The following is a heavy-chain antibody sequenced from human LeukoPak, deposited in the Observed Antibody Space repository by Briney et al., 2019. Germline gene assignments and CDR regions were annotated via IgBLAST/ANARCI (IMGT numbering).Heavy chain of an antibody. CDR3: ARGSFGELLG. CDR1: GFTFSSYS. CDR2: INSDGSST. Sequence: GGSLRLSCAASGFTFSSYSMNWVRHAPGKGLVWVSRINSDGSSTSYADSVKGRFTISRDNAKNTLYLQMDSLRAEDTAVYYCARGSFGELLGWGQGTLVTVSS. V-gene: IGHV3-74*01. D-gene: IGHD3-10*01. J-gene: IGHJ4*02.